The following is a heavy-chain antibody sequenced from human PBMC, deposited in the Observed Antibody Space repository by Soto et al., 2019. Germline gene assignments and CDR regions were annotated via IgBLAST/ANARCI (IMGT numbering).Heavy chain of an antibody. CDR2: LSGSGGST. CDR1: GFTFSSYA. CDR3: AKQQGPGTPYYYAMDV. D-gene: IGHD1-1*01. Sequence: EVQLLEAGGGLVQPGGSQRLSCAASGFTFSSYAMTWVRQAPGKGLEWVSTLSGSGGSTYYAASVKGRFPISRDNSKDTLYLEMNSLRGEDTAVYFCAKQQGPGTPYYYAMDVWGQGTAVTVSS. V-gene: IGHV3-23*01. J-gene: IGHJ6*02.